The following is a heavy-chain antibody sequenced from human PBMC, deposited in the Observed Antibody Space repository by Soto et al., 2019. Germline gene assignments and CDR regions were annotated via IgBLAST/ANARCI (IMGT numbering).Heavy chain of an antibody. J-gene: IGHJ4*02. V-gene: IGHV3-23*01. CDR1: GFAFSDYS. D-gene: IGHD6-19*01. CDR2: ISGGGGNT. CDR3: AKETYGSGWTLDS. Sequence: DVQLLESGGGVVQSGGSLRLSCSASGFAFSDYSMHWVRQAPGKGLEWVSAISGGGGNTYYAGSVNGRFTISRDNSMNTLYLQMHSLRDDDTALYYCAKETYGSGWTLDSWGQGTRATVSS.